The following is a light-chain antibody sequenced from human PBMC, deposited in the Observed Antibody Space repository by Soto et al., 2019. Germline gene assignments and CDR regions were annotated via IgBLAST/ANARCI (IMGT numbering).Light chain of an antibody. Sequence: QSVLTQPASVSGSPGEPITMSCTGTSSDVGGYDYVSWYQQFPGRAPQLIIYEVSNRPSGVSIRFSGSKSGNTASLTITGLRAEDEADYYCQSYTPSSTWVFGGGTKVTVL. J-gene: IGLJ3*02. CDR3: QSYTPSSTWV. CDR1: SSDVGGYDY. V-gene: IGLV2-14*01. CDR2: EVS.